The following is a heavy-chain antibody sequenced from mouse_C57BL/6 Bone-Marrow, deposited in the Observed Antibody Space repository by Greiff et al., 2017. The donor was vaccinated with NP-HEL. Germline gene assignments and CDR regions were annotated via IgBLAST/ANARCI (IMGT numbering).Heavy chain of an antibody. D-gene: IGHD1-1*01. CDR2: IDPENGDT. J-gene: IGHJ2*01. CDR3: TRITVVVDVYVYY. Sequence: VQLQQSGAELVRPGASVKLSCTASGFNIKDDYMHWVKQRPEQGLEWIGWIDPENGDTEYASKFQGKATITADTSSNTAYMQLSSLTSEDTAVYYCTRITVVVDVYVYYWCRGTTLTVSS. CDR1: GFNIKDDY. V-gene: IGHV14-4*01.